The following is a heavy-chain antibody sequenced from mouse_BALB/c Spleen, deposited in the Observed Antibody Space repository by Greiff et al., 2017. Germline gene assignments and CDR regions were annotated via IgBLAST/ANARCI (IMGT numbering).Heavy chain of an antibody. CDR1: GDSITSGY. Sequence: EVKLVESGPSLVKPSQTLSLTCSVTGDSITSGYWNWIRKFPGNKLEYMGYISYSGSTYYNPSLKSRISITRDTSKNQYYLQLNSVTTEDTATYYCASPYYGSSYGWFAYWGQGTLVTVSA. V-gene: IGHV3-8*02. CDR2: ISYSGST. J-gene: IGHJ3*01. D-gene: IGHD1-1*01. CDR3: ASPYYGSSYGWFAY.